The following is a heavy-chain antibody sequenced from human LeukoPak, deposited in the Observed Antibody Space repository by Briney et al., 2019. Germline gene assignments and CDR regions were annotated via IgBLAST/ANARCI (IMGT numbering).Heavy chain of an antibody. Sequence: GGSLRLSYAASGFTFSSYGMHWVRQAPGKGLEWVAVISYDGSNKYYADSVKGRFTISRDNSKNTLYLQMNSLRAEDTAVYYCAKGTAVGPSQGDVWGQGTTVTVSS. CDR1: GFTFSSYG. D-gene: IGHD4-23*01. CDR2: ISYDGSNK. J-gene: IGHJ6*02. V-gene: IGHV3-30*18. CDR3: AKGTAVGPSQGDV.